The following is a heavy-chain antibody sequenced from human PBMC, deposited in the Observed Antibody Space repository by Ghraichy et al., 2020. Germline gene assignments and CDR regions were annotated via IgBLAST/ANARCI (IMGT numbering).Heavy chain of an antibody. CDR1: GFTFSSYS. V-gene: IGHV3-48*02. CDR2: ISSSSTI. CDR3: ARDNHASWFDP. Sequence: GGSLRLSCAASGFTFSSYSMNWVRQAPGKGLEWVSYISSSSTIYYADSVKGRFTISRDNAKNSLYLQMNSLRDEDTAVYYCARDNHASWFDPWGQGTLVTVSS. D-gene: IGHD1-14*01. J-gene: IGHJ5*02.